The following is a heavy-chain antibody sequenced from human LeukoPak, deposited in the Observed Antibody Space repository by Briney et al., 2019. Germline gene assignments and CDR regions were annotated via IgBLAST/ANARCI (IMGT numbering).Heavy chain of an antibody. D-gene: IGHD3-10*01. CDR1: VYTFTSYD. J-gene: IGHJ4*02. CDR3: ATEGKMVRGVYTDY. V-gene: IGHV1-8*03. Sequence: ASVTVSRRPSVYTFTSYDINWVRQATGQPLEWMGWMNPNSGNTGYAQKFQGRVTITRNTSISTAYMELGSLRSEDTAVYYCATEGKMVRGVYTDYWGQGTLVTVSS. CDR2: MNPNSGNT.